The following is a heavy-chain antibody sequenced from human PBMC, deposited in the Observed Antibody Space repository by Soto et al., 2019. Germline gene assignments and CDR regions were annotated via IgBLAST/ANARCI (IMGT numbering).Heavy chain of an antibody. D-gene: IGHD6-19*01. CDR2: IYWNDDT. V-gene: IGHV2-5*01. J-gene: IGHJ4*02. CDR3: ADSPSGWYRFDY. Sequence: QITLKESGPTLVRPTQTLTLTCTFSGFSLSTSGLGVGWIRQPPGKALGWLALIYWNDDTRYSPSLKARLTSTTYTSKDQLALTMTDMEPADAATDYCADSPSGWYRFDYWGKGSLLTVSS. CDR1: GFSLSTSGLG.